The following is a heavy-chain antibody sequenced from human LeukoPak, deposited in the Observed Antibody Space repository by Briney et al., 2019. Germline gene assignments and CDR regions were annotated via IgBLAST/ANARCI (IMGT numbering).Heavy chain of an antibody. CDR1: GGSISSGSDY. Sequence: SETLSLTCTVSGGSISSGSDYWSWIRQPAGKGLEWIGRIYTSGSTNYNPSLKSRVTISVDTSKNQFSLKLSSVTAADTAVYYCARFPVTTPPDYWGQGTLVTVSS. V-gene: IGHV4-61*02. CDR2: IYTSGST. J-gene: IGHJ4*02. CDR3: ARFPVTTPPDY. D-gene: IGHD4-17*01.